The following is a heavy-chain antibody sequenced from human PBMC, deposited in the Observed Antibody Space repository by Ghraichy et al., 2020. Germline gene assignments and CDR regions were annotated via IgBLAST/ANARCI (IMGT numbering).Heavy chain of an antibody. CDR2: IRSKAYNYAT. V-gene: IGHV3-73*01. J-gene: IGHJ6*02. Sequence: GGSLRLSCAASGFSFSDSAVYWVRQSSGKGLEWLGRIRSKAYNYATTYAASVRGRFIISRDDSKNTAYLQMNNLKTEDTAVYYCTMPWCVETCYGMDVWGQGTTVTVSS. CDR3: TMPWCVETCYGMDV. CDR1: GFSFSDSA. D-gene: IGHD2-8*02.